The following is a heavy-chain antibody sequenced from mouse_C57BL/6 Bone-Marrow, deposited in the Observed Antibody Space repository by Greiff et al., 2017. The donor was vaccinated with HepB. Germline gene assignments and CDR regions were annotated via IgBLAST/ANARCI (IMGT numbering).Heavy chain of an antibody. CDR3: ARRRD. J-gene: IGHJ2*01. CDR2: IDPSDSYT. Sequence: QVQLQQPGAELVKPGASVKLSCKASGYTFTSYWMQWVKQRPGQGLEWIGEIDPSDSYTNYNQKFKGKATLTVDTSSSTAYMQLSSLTSEDSAVYYCARRRDWGQGTTLTVSS. V-gene: IGHV1-50*01. CDR1: GYTFTSYW.